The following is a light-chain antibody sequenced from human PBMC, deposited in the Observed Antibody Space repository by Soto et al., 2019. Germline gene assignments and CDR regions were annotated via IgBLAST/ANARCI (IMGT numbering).Light chain of an antibody. V-gene: IGKV1-39*01. Sequence: DIHMTQSPSSLSASVGDTVTITCRASQNIDMYLNWYQQKPGKAPRVLISGASNLQSGVPSRFSGSGSGTDFTLTINSLQPEDFASYFCQHTFNSPPWTFGQGTKLEVK. J-gene: IGKJ1*01. CDR1: QNIDMY. CDR3: QHTFNSPPWT. CDR2: GAS.